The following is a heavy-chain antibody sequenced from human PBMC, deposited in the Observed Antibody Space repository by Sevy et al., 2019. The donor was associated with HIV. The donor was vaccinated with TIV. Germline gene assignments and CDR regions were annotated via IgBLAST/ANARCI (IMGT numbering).Heavy chain of an antibody. CDR2: ISSSSTI. Sequence: GGSLRLSCAASGFTFSSYSMNWVRQAPGKGLEWVSYISSSSTIYYADSVKGRFTISRDNAKNSLYLQMNSLRDEDTAVYYCARDGGDDSSGYSSPHISYYYYGMDVWGQGTTVTVSS. CDR3: ARDGGDDSSGYSSPHISYYYYGMDV. V-gene: IGHV3-48*02. J-gene: IGHJ6*02. D-gene: IGHD3-22*01. CDR1: GFTFSSYS.